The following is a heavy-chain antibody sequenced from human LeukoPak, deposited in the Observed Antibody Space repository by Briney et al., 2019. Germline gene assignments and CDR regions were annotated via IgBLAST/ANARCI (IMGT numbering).Heavy chain of an antibody. D-gene: IGHD2-2*01. CDR3: ARAVYYSSTSCRVYYYGMDV. CDR1: GYTFTSYD. J-gene: IGHJ6*02. V-gene: IGHV1-8*01. CDR2: MNPNSGNT. Sequence: ASVKVSCKASGYTFTSYDINWVRQATGLGLEWMGWMNPNSGNTGYAQKFQGRVTMTRNTSTSTAYMELSILRSEDTAVYYCARAVYYSSTSCRVYYYGMDVGGQGTTVTAS.